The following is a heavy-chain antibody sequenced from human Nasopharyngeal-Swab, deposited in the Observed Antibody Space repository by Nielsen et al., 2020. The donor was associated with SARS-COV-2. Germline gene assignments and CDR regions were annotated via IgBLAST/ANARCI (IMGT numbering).Heavy chain of an antibody. V-gene: IGHV3-23*01. Sequence: GESLKISCAASGFTFSSYAMSWVRQAPGKGLEWDSAISGSGGSTYYADSVKGRFTISRDNSKNTLYLQMNSLRAEDTAVYYCAKGGMPGFELWFGETGGAFDIWGQGTMVTVSS. CDR1: GFTFSSYA. J-gene: IGHJ3*02. CDR3: AKGGMPGFELWFGETGGAFDI. D-gene: IGHD3-10*01. CDR2: ISGSGGST.